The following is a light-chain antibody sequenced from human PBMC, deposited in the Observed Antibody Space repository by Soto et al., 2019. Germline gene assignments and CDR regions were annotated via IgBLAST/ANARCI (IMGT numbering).Light chain of an antibody. V-gene: IGKV3-11*01. Sequence: IVLTHAPATLSLSTGEKATLSCRASQSVSNYLAWYQQKPGQAPRLLIYDASNRATGIPARFSGSGSGTDFTLTISSLEPEDFAVYYCQQYNNWPPITFGQGTRLEIK. CDR1: QSVSNY. J-gene: IGKJ5*01. CDR2: DAS. CDR3: QQYNNWPPIT.